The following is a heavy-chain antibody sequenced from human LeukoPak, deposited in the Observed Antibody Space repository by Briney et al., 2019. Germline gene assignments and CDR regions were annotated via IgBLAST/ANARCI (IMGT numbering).Heavy chain of an antibody. CDR1: GVTFSTYY. CDR3: TSIMGGYCGGGSCYWFDP. CDR2: INHSGNT. J-gene: IGHJ5*02. V-gene: IGHV4-34*01. D-gene: IGHD2-15*01. Sequence: PSETLSLTCAVYGVTFSTYYWTWIRQPPGKGLEWIGEINHSGNTNYNLSPKSRGTISVDTSKKQFSLKLSSVTGADTAVYYCTSIMGGYCGGGSCYWFDPWGQGILVTVSS.